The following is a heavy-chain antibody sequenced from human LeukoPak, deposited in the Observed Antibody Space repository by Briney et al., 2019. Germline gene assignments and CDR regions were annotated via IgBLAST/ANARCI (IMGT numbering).Heavy chain of an antibody. Sequence: GGSLRLSCAVSGFTFSTYSMSWVRQTPGKGLEWVAAISGDNPGAYHANSVKGRFTISRDSSKNTLHLQMSGLRAEDTARYYCAKAPVGHCSGAFCYHFDSWGQGTLVTVSS. CDR2: ISGDNPGA. V-gene: IGHV3-23*01. D-gene: IGHD2-15*01. J-gene: IGHJ4*02. CDR1: GFTFSTYS. CDR3: AKAPVGHCSGAFCYHFDS.